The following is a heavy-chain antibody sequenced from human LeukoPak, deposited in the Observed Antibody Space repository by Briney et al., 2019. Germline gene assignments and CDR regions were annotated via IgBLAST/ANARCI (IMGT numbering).Heavy chain of an antibody. Sequence: GGSLRLSCAASGFTFDDYAMHWVRQAPGKGLEWVSLISGDGGSTYYADSVKGRFTISRDNSKNPLYLQMNSLRTEDTALYYCAKTFRSGSYLDAFDIWGQGTMVTVSS. V-gene: IGHV3-43*02. CDR3: AKTFRSGSYLDAFDI. CDR2: ISGDGGST. D-gene: IGHD1-26*01. CDR1: GFTFDDYA. J-gene: IGHJ3*02.